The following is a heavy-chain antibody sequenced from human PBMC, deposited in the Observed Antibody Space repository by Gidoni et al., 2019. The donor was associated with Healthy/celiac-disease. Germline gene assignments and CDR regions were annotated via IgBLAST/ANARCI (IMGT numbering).Heavy chain of an antibody. CDR3: ARWGVVGATTYYYGMDV. CDR2: INPNSGST. Sequence: VQLVQSGAEVKKPGAPVKVSCKVSGYTFTGYYMHWVRQAPGQGLEWLGRINPNSGSTNYAQKFQGWVTMTRDTSISTAYMELSRLRSDDTAVYYCARWGVVGATTYYYGMDVWGQGTTVTVSS. CDR1: GYTFTGYY. V-gene: IGHV1-2*04. D-gene: IGHD1-26*01. J-gene: IGHJ6*02.